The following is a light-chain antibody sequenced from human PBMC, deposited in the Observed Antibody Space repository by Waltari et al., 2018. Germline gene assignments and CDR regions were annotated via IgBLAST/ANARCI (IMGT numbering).Light chain of an antibody. Sequence: QSVLTQPPSMSAAPGQKVTISCSGGRSNIETNYVAWYQKVPGTAPKLLIYEKDRRAPGIPARFSGAKSGTSATLDIIGLQTGDEADYYCATWDVRLTIILFGGGTKLTVL. CDR1: RSNIETNY. J-gene: IGLJ2*01. CDR2: EKD. CDR3: ATWDVRLTIIL. V-gene: IGLV1-51*02.